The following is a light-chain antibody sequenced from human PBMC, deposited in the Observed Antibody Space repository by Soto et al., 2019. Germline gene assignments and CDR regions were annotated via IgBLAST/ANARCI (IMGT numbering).Light chain of an antibody. Sequence: DIVLTQSLGTLSLSPGERATLACRASQSVSGSYLAWYQQKPGQAPRLLIYGASNRATGIPDRFSGSESGTDFTLTINRLEPEDFAVYYCQQYGDSPLTFGPGTKVDIK. CDR1: QSVSGSY. CDR2: GAS. J-gene: IGKJ3*01. CDR3: QQYGDSPLT. V-gene: IGKV3-20*01.